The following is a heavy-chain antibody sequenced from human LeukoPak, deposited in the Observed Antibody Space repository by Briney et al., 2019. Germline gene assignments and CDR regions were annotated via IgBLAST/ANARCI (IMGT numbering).Heavy chain of an antibody. CDR1: GYTFSSYD. Sequence: ASVKVSCKASGYTFSSYDNNWVRQATGQGFEWMGWVNPNSGQTGFAQKFQRRVSMTTNTSISTAYMEVRSLKSEDTAVYYCARGALGSSWSGGSCPYFDFWGQGTLVSVSS. CDR2: VNPNSGQT. J-gene: IGHJ4*02. D-gene: IGHD2-15*01. V-gene: IGHV1-8*01. CDR3: ARGALGSSWSGGSCPYFDF.